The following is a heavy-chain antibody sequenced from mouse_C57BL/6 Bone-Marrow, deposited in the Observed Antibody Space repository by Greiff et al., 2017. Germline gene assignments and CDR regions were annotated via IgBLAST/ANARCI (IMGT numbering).Heavy chain of an antibody. J-gene: IGHJ3*01. V-gene: IGHV1-18*01. CDR2: INPNNGGT. Sequence: VQLQQSGPELVKPGASVKIPCKASGYTFTDYNMDWVKQSHGKSLEWIGEINPNNGGTIYNQKFKGKATLTVDKSSSTAYMELRSLTSEDTAVYYCARGGNFYGSPWFAYWGQGTLVTVSA. CDR1: GYTFTDYN. D-gene: IGHD1-1*01. CDR3: ARGGNFYGSPWFAY.